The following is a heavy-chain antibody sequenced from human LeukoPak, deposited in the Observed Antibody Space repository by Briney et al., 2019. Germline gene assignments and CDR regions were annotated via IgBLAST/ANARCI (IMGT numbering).Heavy chain of an antibody. Sequence: ASVKVSCKASGHTFTSYDINWVRQATGQGLEWMGWMNPNSGNTGYAQKFQGRVTMTRNTSISTAYMELSSLRSEDTAVYYCARGLVYCSSTSCQTRGWFDPWGQGTLVTVSS. CDR1: GHTFTSYD. D-gene: IGHD2-2*01. J-gene: IGHJ5*02. CDR2: MNPNSGNT. V-gene: IGHV1-8*01. CDR3: ARGLVYCSSTSCQTRGWFDP.